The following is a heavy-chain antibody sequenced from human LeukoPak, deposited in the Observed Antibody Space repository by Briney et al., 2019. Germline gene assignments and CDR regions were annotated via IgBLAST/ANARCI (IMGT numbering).Heavy chain of an antibody. Sequence: GGSLRLSCAASGFTFSDYYMSWIRQAPGKGLEWVSYISSSGSTIYYADSVKGRFTISRDSAKNSLYLQMNSLRAEDTAVYYCARNGLSYYYYYYMDVWGKGTTVTISS. J-gene: IGHJ6*03. D-gene: IGHD3/OR15-3a*01. V-gene: IGHV3-11*04. CDR1: GFTFSDYY. CDR3: ARNGLSYYYYYYMDV. CDR2: ISSSGSTI.